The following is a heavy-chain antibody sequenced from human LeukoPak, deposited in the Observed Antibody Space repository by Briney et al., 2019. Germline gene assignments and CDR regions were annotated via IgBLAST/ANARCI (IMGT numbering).Heavy chain of an antibody. CDR2: ISSSGSTI. V-gene: IGHV3-48*03. CDR1: GFTFSSYE. D-gene: IGHD6-19*01. J-gene: IGHJ4*02. CDR3: ARGSTGWYRYYFNY. Sequence: GGSLRLSCAASGFTFSSYEMNWVRQAPGKGLEWVSYISSSGSTIYYADSVKGRSAISRDNAKNSLYLQMNSLRAEDTAVYYCARGSTGWYRYYFNYWGQGTLVTVSS.